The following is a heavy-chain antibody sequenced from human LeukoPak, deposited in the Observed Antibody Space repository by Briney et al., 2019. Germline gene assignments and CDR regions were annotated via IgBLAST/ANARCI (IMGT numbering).Heavy chain of an antibody. CDR1: GGSISSSSYY. CDR3: AREERYSSSWGRYYYYGMDV. V-gene: IGHV4-39*02. Sequence: SETLSLTCTVSGGSISSSSYYWGWIRQPPGKGLEWIGSIYYSGSTYYNPSLKSRVTISVDTSKNQFSLKLSSVTAADTAVYYCAREERYSSSWGRYYYYGMDVWGQGTTVTVSS. D-gene: IGHD6-13*01. J-gene: IGHJ6*02. CDR2: IYYSGST.